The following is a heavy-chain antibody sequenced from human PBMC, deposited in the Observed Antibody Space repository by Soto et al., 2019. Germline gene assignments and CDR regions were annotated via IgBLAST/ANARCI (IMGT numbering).Heavy chain of an antibody. Sequence: QVQLVESGGGVVQPGRSLRLSCAASGFTFNFFAMHWVRQAPGKGLEWVAAVSKDGSNTYYADSVKGRFTISRDNPXXTLYLQMNSLRVEDTAVYYCARDIWWEPGVDAFHIWGQGTMVTVS. CDR1: GFTFNFFA. CDR2: VSKDGSNT. CDR3: ARDIWWEPGVDAFHI. V-gene: IGHV3-30-3*01. D-gene: IGHD1-26*01. J-gene: IGHJ3*02.